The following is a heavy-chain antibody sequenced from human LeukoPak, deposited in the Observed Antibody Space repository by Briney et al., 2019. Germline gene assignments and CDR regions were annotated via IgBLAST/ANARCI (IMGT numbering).Heavy chain of an antibody. Sequence: ASVKVSCKASGYTFTGYYMHWVRQAPGQGLEWMGWINPNSGGTNYAQKFQGRVTMTRDTSISTAYMELSRLRSDDTAVYYCARAVSSFGELDYWGQGTLVTVSS. V-gene: IGHV1-2*02. J-gene: IGHJ4*02. CDR2: INPNSGGT. CDR1: GYTFTGYY. D-gene: IGHD3-10*01. CDR3: ARAVSSFGELDY.